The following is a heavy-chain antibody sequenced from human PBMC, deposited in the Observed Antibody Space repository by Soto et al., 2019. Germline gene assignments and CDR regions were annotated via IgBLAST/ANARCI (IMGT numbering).Heavy chain of an antibody. CDR1: GFTFSSYA. V-gene: IGHV3-23*01. CDR3: AKFGMATTKRSPPYYIDY. D-gene: IGHD1-1*01. CDR2: ISGSGGGT. Sequence: GGSLRLSCAASGFTFSSYAMSWVRQAPGKGLEWVSSISGSGGGTYYADSVKGRFTFSRDNSKNTLYLQMNSLRAEDTAVYYCAKFGMATTKRSPPYYIDYWGQGALVTVSS. J-gene: IGHJ4*02.